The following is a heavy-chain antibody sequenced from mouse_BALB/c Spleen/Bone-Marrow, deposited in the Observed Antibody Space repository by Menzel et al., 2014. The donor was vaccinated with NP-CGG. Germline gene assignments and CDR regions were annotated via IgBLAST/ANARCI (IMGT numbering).Heavy chain of an antibody. CDR1: GYSITSDYA. V-gene: IGHV3-2*02. CDR2: ISYSGST. J-gene: IGHJ1*01. CDR3: ARSADWYFDV. Sequence: EVKVVDSGPGLVKPSQSLSLTCTVTGYSITSDYAWHWIRQFPGNKLEWMGYISYSGSTSYYPSLKSRISITRDTSKNQFFLQLNSVTTEDTATYYCARSADWYFDVWGAGTTVTVSS.